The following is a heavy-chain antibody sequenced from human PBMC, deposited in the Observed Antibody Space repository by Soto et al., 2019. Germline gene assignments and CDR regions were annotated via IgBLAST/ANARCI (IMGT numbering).Heavy chain of an antibody. J-gene: IGHJ3*02. CDR2: ISSSSSTI. CDR1: GFTFSSYA. Sequence: GGTLRLSCAASGFTFSSYAMSWVRQAPGEGPEWVSYISSSSSTIYYADSVKGRFTISRDNAKNSLYLQMNSLRDEDTAVYYCARGPAPIDIVVVVAATPLDAFDIWGQGTMVTVSS. CDR3: ARGPAPIDIVVVVAATPLDAFDI. V-gene: IGHV3-48*02. D-gene: IGHD2-15*01.